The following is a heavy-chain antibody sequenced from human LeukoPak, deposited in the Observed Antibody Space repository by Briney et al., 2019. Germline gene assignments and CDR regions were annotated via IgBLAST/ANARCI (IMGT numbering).Heavy chain of an antibody. Sequence: SETLSLTCTVSGGSISSGSYYWGWIRQPPGKGLEWIGSLYYSGSTYYNPSLKSRVTISIDTSKNQLSLKLSSVTAADTAVYYCMRGGIGYDSDYWGQGTLVTVSS. CDR3: MRGGIGYDSDY. CDR1: GGSISSGSYY. CDR2: LYYSGST. D-gene: IGHD5-12*01. V-gene: IGHV4-39*07. J-gene: IGHJ4*02.